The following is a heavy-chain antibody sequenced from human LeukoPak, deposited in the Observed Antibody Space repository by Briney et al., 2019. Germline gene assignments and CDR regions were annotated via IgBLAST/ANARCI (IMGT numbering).Heavy chain of an antibody. J-gene: IGHJ3*02. D-gene: IGHD6-19*01. CDR2: IYYSGST. CDR3: ARVPPPGHIAVYDAFDI. Sequence: SETLSLTSTVSGGSISSYYWSWIRQPPGKGLEWIGYIYYSGSTNYNPSLKSRLTISVDTSKNQFSLKLSSVTAADTAVYYCARVPPPGHIAVYDAFDIWGQGTMVTVSS. CDR1: GGSISSYY. V-gene: IGHV4-59*01.